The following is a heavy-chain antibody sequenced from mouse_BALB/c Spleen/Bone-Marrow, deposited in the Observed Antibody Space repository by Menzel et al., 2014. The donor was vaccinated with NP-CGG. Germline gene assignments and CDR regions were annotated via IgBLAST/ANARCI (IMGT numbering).Heavy chain of an antibody. CDR1: GFSLTSYG. D-gene: IGHD2-1*01. J-gene: IGHJ2*01. CDR2: IWSGGST. V-gene: IGHV2-2*02. Sequence: QVQLQQSGPGLVQPSQSLSITCTVSGFSLTSYGVHWVRQSPGKGLEWLGVIWSGGSTDYNAALISRLSISKDNSKSXVFFKMNSLQANDTAIYYCARNGNYYFDYWGQGTTLTVSS. CDR3: ARNGNYYFDY.